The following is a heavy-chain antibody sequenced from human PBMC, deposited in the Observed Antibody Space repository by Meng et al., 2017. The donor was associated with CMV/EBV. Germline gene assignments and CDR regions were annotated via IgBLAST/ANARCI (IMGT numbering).Heavy chain of an antibody. CDR1: GFTFSSYA. CDR2: IRYDGSNE. J-gene: IGHJ5*02. V-gene: IGHV3-30*02. Sequence: GESLKISCAASGFTFSSYAMHWVRQAPGKGLEWVAFIRYDGSNEYYADSVKGRFTIPRDNSKNTLYLQMNSLRAGDTAIYYCAKVPGPWGQGTLVTVSS. D-gene: IGHD1-14*01. CDR3: AKVPGP.